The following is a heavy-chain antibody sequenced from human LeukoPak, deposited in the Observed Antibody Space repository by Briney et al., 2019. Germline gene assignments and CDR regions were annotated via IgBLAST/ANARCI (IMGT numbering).Heavy chain of an antibody. Sequence: PSQTLSLTCTVSGGSISSGDYYWSWIRQPPGKGLEWIGYIYYSGSTYYNPSLKSRVTISVDTSKNQFSLKLSSVTAADTAVYYCARAVPAATLAFDIWGQGTMVTVSS. CDR3: ARAVPAATLAFDI. CDR1: GGSISSGDYY. D-gene: IGHD2-2*01. V-gene: IGHV4-30-4*01. CDR2: IYYSGST. J-gene: IGHJ3*02.